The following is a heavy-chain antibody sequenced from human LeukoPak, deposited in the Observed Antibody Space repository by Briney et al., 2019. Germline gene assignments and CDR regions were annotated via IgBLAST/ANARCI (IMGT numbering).Heavy chain of an antibody. CDR3: ARDLYRTVVVPHYFDY. Sequence: PGGSLRLSCAASGFTFSDYEMNWVRQAPGKGLEWVSYISRSSSTIYYADSVKGRFTISRDNAKNSLYLQMNSLRAEDTAVYYCARDLYRTVVVPHYFDYWGQGTLVTVSS. J-gene: IGHJ4*02. CDR1: GFTFSDYE. D-gene: IGHD3-22*01. V-gene: IGHV3-48*03. CDR2: ISRSSSTI.